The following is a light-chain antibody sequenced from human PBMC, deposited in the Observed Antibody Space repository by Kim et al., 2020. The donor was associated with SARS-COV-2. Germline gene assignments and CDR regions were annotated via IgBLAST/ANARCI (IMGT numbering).Light chain of an antibody. V-gene: IGLV3-21*04. CDR3: QVWDSSSDHWV. CDR2: YDS. Sequence: APGKTARITCGGNNIGRKSVPWYQQKPGQAPVLVIYYDSDRPSGIPERFSGSNSGNTATLTISRVEAGDEADYYCQVWDSSSDHWVFGGGTQLTVL. CDR1: NIGRKS. J-gene: IGLJ3*02.